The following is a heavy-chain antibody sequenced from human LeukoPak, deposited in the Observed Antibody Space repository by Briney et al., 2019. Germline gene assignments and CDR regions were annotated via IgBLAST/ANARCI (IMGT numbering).Heavy chain of an antibody. Sequence: GGSLRLSCAASGFILSDYNMNWVRQAPGKGLEWVSFIAISGTYITYADSVKGRFTISRDNAKNSLYLQMNSLRAEDTAVYYCARDLSATARAYYYWGQGTLVTVSS. CDR3: ARDLSATARAYYY. CDR2: IAISGTYI. CDR1: GFILSDYN. D-gene: IGHD1-26*01. J-gene: IGHJ4*02. V-gene: IGHV3-21*01.